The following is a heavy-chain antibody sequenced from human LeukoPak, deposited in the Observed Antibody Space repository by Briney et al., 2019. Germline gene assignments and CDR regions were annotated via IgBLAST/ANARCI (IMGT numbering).Heavy chain of an antibody. J-gene: IGHJ5*02. V-gene: IGHV1-69*06. CDR1: GGTFSSSD. Sequence: EASVKVSCKASGGTFSSSDISWVRQAPGQGLEWMGGIIPVFGTPNYAQKFQGRVTITAGKSTSTSYMQLSSLTSEDTAVYYCARALRYCSGGSCYPDGWFDPWGQGTLVTVSS. CDR2: IIPVFGTP. CDR3: ARALRYCSGGSCYPDGWFDP. D-gene: IGHD2-15*01.